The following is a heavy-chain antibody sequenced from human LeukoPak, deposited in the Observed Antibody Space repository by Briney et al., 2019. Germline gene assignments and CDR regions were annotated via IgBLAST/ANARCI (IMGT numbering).Heavy chain of an antibody. J-gene: IGHJ5*02. CDR2: ISGSGGST. CDR3: AKSGYSSSWSNAAVYNWFDP. D-gene: IGHD6-13*01. V-gene: IGHV3-23*01. Sequence: GGTLRLSCAASGFTFSSYAMSWVRQAPGKGLEWVSAISGSGGSTYYADSVKGRFTISRDNSKNTLYLQMNSLRAEDTAVYYCAKSGYSSSWSNAAVYNWFDPWGQGTLVTVSS. CDR1: GFTFSSYA.